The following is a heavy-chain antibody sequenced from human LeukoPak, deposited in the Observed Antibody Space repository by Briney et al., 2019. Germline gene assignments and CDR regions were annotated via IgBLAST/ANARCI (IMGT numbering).Heavy chain of an antibody. Sequence: ASVKVSCKASGYTFTSYDINWVRQATGQGLEWMGWMNPNSGNTGYAQKFQGRVTMTRNSSINAAYMELSSLRSEDTAVYYCARGDYNWNDVRFDPWGRGTLVTVSS. CDR3: ARGDYNWNDVRFDP. CDR1: GYTFTSYD. D-gene: IGHD1-1*01. CDR2: MNPNSGNT. V-gene: IGHV1-8*01. J-gene: IGHJ5*02.